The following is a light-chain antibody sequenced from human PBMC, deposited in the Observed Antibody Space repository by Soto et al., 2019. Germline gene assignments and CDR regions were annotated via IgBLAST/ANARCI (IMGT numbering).Light chain of an antibody. J-gene: IGKJ2*01. CDR2: DAS. Sequence: DIQMTQSPSTLSASVGDRVTITCRASQSISNWLAWYQQKPGKAPKLLIYDASRLESRVPSRFSGSGSGTEFTLTISSLQPDYFATYYCQQYNSYSPMYTFGQGTKLEIK. V-gene: IGKV1-5*01. CDR3: QQYNSYSPMYT. CDR1: QSISNW.